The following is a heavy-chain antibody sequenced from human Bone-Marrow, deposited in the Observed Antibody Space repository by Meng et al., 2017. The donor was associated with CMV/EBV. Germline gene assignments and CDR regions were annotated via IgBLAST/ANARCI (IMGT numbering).Heavy chain of an antibody. D-gene: IGHD2-21*02. CDR1: GYTFSSYG. V-gene: IGHV1-18*04. CDR3: ARNPREVTAFDI. J-gene: IGHJ3*02. CDR2: ISAYNGNT. Sequence: ASVKVSCKAAGYTFSSYGISWVRQAPGQGLEWVGWISAYNGNTVYTQKLQGRVTMTTDTSTSTAYMELRSLRSDDTAVYYCARNPREVTAFDIWGQGTMVTVSS.